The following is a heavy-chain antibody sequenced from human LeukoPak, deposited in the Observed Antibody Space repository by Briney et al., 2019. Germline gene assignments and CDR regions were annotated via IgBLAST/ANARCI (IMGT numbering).Heavy chain of an antibody. D-gene: IGHD2-2*01. J-gene: IGHJ6*04. CDR2: IIPIFGTA. CDR3: ARISVGYCSSTSCQVYYGMDV. V-gene: IGHV1-69*13. CDR1: GGTSSSYA. Sequence: ASVKVSCKASGGTSSSYAISWVRQAPGQGLEWMGGIIPIFGTANYAQKFQGRVTITADESTSTAYMELSSLRSEDTAVYYCARISVGYCSSTSCQVYYGMDVWGKGTPVTVSS.